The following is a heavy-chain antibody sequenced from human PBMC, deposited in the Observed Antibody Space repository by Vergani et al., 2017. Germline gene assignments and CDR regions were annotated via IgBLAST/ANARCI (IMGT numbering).Heavy chain of an antibody. Sequence: QVQLVQSGAEVKKPGASVKVSCKASGYTFTSYGISWVRQAPGQGLEWMGWISAYNGNTNYAQKLQGRVTMTTDTSTSTAYMELRSLRSDDTAVYYCAGGGCGVLMVYPNYYYYGMDVWGQGTTVTVSS. D-gene: IGHD2-8*01. V-gene: IGHV1-18*01. CDR1: GYTFTSYG. CDR2: ISAYNGNT. CDR3: AGGGCGVLMVYPNYYYYGMDV. J-gene: IGHJ6*02.